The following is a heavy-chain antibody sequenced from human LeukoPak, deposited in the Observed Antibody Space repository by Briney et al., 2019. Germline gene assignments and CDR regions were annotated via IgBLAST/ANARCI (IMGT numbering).Heavy chain of an antibody. CDR2: IHYSGST. CDR3: ARGGWFHDR. V-gene: IGHV4-59*01. CDR1: NGSISTTY. J-gene: IGHJ5*02. Sequence: SETLSLTCSVSNGSISTTYWSWIRQPPGKGLEWIGNIHYSGSTNYNSSLKSRVTLSVDTSKNQFSLKMISVTTADTAVYFCARGGWFHDRWGQGTLVTVSS. D-gene: IGHD6-19*01.